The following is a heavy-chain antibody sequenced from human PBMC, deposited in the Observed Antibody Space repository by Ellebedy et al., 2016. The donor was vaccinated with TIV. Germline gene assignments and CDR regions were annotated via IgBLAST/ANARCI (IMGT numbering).Heavy chain of an antibody. CDR1: GYTFTSYD. CDR2: MNPNSGNT. D-gene: IGHD3-22*01. CDR3: ARGLYTVYYCDGSGYLNWFDP. Sequence: ASVKVSCXASGYTFTSYDINWVRQATGQGLEWMGWMNPNSGNTGYAQKFQGRVTMTRNTSINTAYMELSSLTSEDTAVYYCARGLYTVYYCDGSGYLNWFDPWGQGTLVTVSS. J-gene: IGHJ5*02. V-gene: IGHV1-8*01.